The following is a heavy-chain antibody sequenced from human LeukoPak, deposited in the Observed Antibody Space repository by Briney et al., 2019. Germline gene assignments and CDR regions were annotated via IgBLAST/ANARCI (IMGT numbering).Heavy chain of an antibody. V-gene: IGHV1-2*02. CDR2: ISPNSGGT. Sequence: GASVKVSCKASGYTFTDYYIHWVRQAPGQGLEYMGWISPNSGGTNYAQMFQGRVTMTSDTSINTAFMELRSLRSDDTAVFYCARDSTGWYPDYWGQGTLVTVSA. CDR1: GYTFTDYY. D-gene: IGHD6-19*01. CDR3: ARDSTGWYPDY. J-gene: IGHJ4*02.